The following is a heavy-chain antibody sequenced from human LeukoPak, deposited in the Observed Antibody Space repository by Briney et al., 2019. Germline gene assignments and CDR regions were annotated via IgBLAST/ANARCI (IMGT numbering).Heavy chain of an antibody. Sequence: GGSLRLSCAASGFTFSSYSMNWVRQAPGKGLEWVSSISSSSYIYYADSVKGRFTISRDNSKNTLYLQMNSLRAEDTAVYYCAKEALYDISTDYWGQGTLVTVSS. V-gene: IGHV3-21*04. J-gene: IGHJ4*02. CDR2: ISSSSYI. CDR3: AKEALYDISTDY. D-gene: IGHD3-9*01. CDR1: GFTFSSYS.